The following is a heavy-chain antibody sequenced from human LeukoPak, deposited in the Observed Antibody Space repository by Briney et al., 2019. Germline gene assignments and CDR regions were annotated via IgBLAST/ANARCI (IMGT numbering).Heavy chain of an antibody. J-gene: IGHJ5*02. Sequence: GSSVKVSCKASGGTFSSHAISWVRQAPGQGLEWMGGIIPIFGTANYAQKFQGRVTITADESTSTAYMELSSLRSEDTAVYYCARRLPFFGGNSAWFDPWGQGTLVTVSS. CDR1: GGTFSSHA. V-gene: IGHV1-69*01. D-gene: IGHD4-23*01. CDR2: IIPIFGTA. CDR3: ARRLPFFGGNSAWFDP.